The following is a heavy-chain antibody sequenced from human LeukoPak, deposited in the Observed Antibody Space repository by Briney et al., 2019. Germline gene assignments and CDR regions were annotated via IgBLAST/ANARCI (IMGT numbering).Heavy chain of an antibody. CDR1: GFTFDDYA. D-gene: IGHD6-19*01. Sequence: GGSLRLSCAASGFTFDDYAMSWVRQAPGKGLEWVSGINWNGGSRGYADSVKGRFTISRDNAKNSLYLQMNSLRAEDTALYYRARVSVAGYDVFDIWGQGTMVTVSS. CDR2: INWNGGSR. CDR3: ARVSVAGYDVFDI. J-gene: IGHJ3*02. V-gene: IGHV3-20*04.